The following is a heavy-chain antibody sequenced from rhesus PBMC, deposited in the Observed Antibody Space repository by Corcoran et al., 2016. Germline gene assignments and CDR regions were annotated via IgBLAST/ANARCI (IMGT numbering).Heavy chain of an antibody. V-gene: IGHV4S10*01. CDR3: AREREGVYDY. CDR1: GGSISDSYR. CDR2: IYGSSTSA. J-gene: IGHJ4*01. Sequence: QVQLQESGPGVVKPSETLSLTCAASGGSISDSYRWSWIRQPPGKGLEWIGYIYGSSTSANHNPSLKSRVTISKDPSKNQFSLKLSSVTAADTAVYYCAREREGVYDYWGQGVLVTVSS. D-gene: IGHD6-13*01.